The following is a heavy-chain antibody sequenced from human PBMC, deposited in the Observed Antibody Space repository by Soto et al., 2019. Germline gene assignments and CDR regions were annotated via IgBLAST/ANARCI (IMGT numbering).Heavy chain of an antibody. D-gene: IGHD1-26*01. CDR2: LYYSGST. J-gene: IGHJ4*02. V-gene: IGHV4-31*03. CDR1: LGSISSGGYY. Sequence: QVQLKESGPGLVKPSQTLSLTCTVSLGSISSGGYYWSWIRQHQGTGLEWIGYLYYSGSTSYNQDLKSRVTISVETSKNQLSRKLSSVTAADTAVYYCARRQNRCGSQLFDYWGQGTLVTVSS. CDR3: ARRQNRCGSQLFDY.